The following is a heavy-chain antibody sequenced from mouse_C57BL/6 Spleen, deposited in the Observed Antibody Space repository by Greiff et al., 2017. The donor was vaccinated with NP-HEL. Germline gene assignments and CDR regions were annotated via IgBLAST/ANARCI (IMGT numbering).Heavy chain of an antibody. Sequence: VQLQQPGAELVKPGASVKLSCKASGYTFTSYWMQWVKQRPGQGLEWIGEIDPSDSYTNYNQKFKGKATLTVDTSSSTAYMQLSSLTSEDSAVYYCARGQLRPAWFAYWGQGTLVTVSA. CDR1: GYTFTSYW. D-gene: IGHD3-2*02. CDR3: ARGQLRPAWFAY. CDR2: IDPSDSYT. V-gene: IGHV1-50*01. J-gene: IGHJ3*01.